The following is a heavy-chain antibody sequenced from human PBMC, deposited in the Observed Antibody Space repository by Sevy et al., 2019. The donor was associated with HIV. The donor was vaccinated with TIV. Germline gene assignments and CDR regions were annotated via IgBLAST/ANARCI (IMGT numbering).Heavy chain of an antibody. CDR2: ISYDGINK. J-gene: IGHJ4*02. Sequence: GGSLRLSCAASGFSFSNYAMHWVRQSPGKGLEWVAMISYDGINKDYADSVKGRFTLSRDNSKNTLFLQMNSLRAEDTALYYCARDLPHLLPWELSRGSDYWDQGTLVTVSS. D-gene: IGHD1-26*01. CDR1: GFSFSNYA. CDR3: ARDLPHLLPWELSRGSDY. V-gene: IGHV3-30*04.